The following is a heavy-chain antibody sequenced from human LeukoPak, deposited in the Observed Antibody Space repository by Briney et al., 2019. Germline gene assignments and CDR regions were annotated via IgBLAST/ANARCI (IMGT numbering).Heavy chain of an antibody. CDR1: GGTFSSYT. J-gene: IGHJ4*02. V-gene: IGHV1-69*13. CDR2: IIPIFGTT. D-gene: IGHD5-12*01. Sequence: SVKVSFKASGGTFSSYTISWVRQAPGQGLEWMGGIIPIFGTTNYAQKFQGRVTITADDSTSTAYMELSSLRSEDTAVYYCARSVGYSGYGIDYWGQGTLVTVSS. CDR3: ARSVGYSGYGIDY.